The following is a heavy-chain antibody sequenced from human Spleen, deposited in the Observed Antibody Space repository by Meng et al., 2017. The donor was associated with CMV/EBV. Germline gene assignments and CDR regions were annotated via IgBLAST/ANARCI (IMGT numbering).Heavy chain of an antibody. Sequence: LPCAVSGFTFSSYAMTWVRQAPGKGLEWVSSVTGSGRSTYYADSLKGRFPISRDNSKNTLYLQMNSLRVEDTAVYYCLSTGWYLSDYWGQGTRVTVSS. D-gene: IGHD6-19*01. CDR3: LSTGWYLSDY. CDR2: VTGSGRST. V-gene: IGHV3-23*01. CDR1: GFTFSSYA. J-gene: IGHJ4*02.